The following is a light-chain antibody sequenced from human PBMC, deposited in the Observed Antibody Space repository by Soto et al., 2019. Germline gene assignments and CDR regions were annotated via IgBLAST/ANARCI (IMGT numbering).Light chain of an antibody. CDR2: DAS. CDR3: QQYGSSPIT. CDR1: ESVTDY. V-gene: IGKV3-20*01. Sequence: EIVLTQSPATLSLSPGERGTLSCRASESVTDYLAWYQQKPGQAPRLLIHDASNRATGIPDRFSGSGSGTDFTLTISRLEPEDFAVYFCQQYGSSPITFGQGTRLEIK. J-gene: IGKJ5*01.